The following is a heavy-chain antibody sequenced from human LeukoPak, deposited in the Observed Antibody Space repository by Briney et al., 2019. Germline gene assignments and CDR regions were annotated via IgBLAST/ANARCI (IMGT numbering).Heavy chain of an antibody. CDR3: ARGIAVAGTFWLDQ. Sequence: PGRSLRLSCAASEVTFSNYDMHWVRQAPGKGLEWVAVIWYDGSNKYYADSVKGRFTISRDNSKNTLYLQMNSLRAEDTAVYYCARGIAVAGTFWLDQGGQGTLVTVSS. D-gene: IGHD6-19*01. CDR2: IWYDGSNK. CDR1: EVTFSNYD. V-gene: IGHV3-33*01. J-gene: IGHJ5*02.